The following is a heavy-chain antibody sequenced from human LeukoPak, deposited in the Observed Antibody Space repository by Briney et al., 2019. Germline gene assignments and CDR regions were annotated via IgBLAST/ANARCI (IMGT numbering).Heavy chain of an antibody. J-gene: IGHJ6*03. CDR3: ARDKMASTDKYHYYYIDF. CDR1: GYTFTHYG. CDR2: ISTYKGNT. D-gene: IGHD5-24*01. V-gene: IGHV1-18*01. Sequence: ASVKVSCKASGYTFTHYGITWVRQAPGHGLEWMGWISTYKGNTNYAQKFQGRVTMTTDTSTSTAYMELRSLRSDDTAVYYCARDKMASTDKYHYYYIDFWGKGTAVTVSS.